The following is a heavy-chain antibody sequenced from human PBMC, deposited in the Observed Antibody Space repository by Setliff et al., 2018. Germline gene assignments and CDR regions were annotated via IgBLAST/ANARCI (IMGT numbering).Heavy chain of an antibody. J-gene: IGHJ5*02. CDR2: IYYSGST. Sequence: LSLTCTVSGGSISSGGYYWSWIRQHPGKGLEWIGYIYYSGSTYYNPSLKSLVTISVDTSKNQFSLKLSSVTAADTAVYYCARTYSSSSADWFDPWGQGTLVTVSS. D-gene: IGHD6-6*01. CDR3: ARTYSSSSADWFDP. V-gene: IGHV4-31*01. CDR1: GGSISSGGYY.